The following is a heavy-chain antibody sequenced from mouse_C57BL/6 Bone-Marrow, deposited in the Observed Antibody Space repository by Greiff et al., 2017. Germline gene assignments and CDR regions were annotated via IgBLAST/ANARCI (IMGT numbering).Heavy chain of an antibody. CDR3: ARGPYGSSYPWYFDV. Sequence: VQLQESGAELVKPGASVKMSCKASGYTFTTYPIEWMKQNHGKSLEWIGNFHPYNDDTKYNEKFKGKATLTVEKSSSTVYLELSRLTSDDSAVYYCARGPYGSSYPWYFDVWGTGTTVTVSS. D-gene: IGHD1-1*01. CDR2: FHPYNDDT. J-gene: IGHJ1*03. CDR1: GYTFTTYP. V-gene: IGHV1-47*01.